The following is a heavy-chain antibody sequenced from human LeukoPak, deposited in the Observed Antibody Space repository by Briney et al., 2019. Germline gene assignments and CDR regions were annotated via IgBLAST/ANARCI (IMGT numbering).Heavy chain of an antibody. CDR1: GGSISSYY. CDR2: IYYSGST. D-gene: IGHD3-22*01. CDR3: ARDGYDSTRDY. J-gene: IGHJ4*02. V-gene: IGHV4-59*12. Sequence: SETLSLTCTVSGGSISSYYWSWIRQPPGEGLEWIGYIYYSGSTNYNPSLKSRVTISVATSKNQFSLKLSSVTAADTAVYYCARDGYDSTRDYWGQGTLVTVSS.